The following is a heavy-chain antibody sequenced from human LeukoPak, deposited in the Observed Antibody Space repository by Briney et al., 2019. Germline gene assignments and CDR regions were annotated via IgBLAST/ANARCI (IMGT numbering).Heavy chain of an antibody. D-gene: IGHD3-16*02. J-gene: IGHJ4*02. CDR1: GFTFSSYS. CDR3: AREGVLSRAYYFDY. Sequence: PGGSLRLSCAASGFTFSSYSMNWVRQAPGKGLEWVSSISSSSSYIYYADSVKGRFTISRDNAKNSLYLQMNSLRAEDTAVYYCAREGVLSRAYYFDYWGQGTLVTVSS. CDR2: ISSSSSYI. V-gene: IGHV3-21*01.